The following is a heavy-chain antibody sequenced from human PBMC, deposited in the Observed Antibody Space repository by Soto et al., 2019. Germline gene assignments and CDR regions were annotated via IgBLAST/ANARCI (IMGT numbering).Heavy chain of an antibody. V-gene: IGHV3-9*01. J-gene: IGHJ5*02. Sequence: GGSLRLSCSASGFTFDDCAMHWVRQAPGKGPEWVSGSSWDSATVGYAESVKGRFTITRDDAKNSLYLQMDSLRREDTALYYCVQGRYPTMATPLDHWGQGTLVTVSS. D-gene: IGHD3-9*01. CDR1: GFTFDDCA. CDR2: SSWDSATV. CDR3: VQGRYPTMATPLDH.